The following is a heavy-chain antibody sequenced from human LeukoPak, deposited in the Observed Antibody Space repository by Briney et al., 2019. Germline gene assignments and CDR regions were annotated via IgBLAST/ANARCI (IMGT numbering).Heavy chain of an antibody. CDR2: TYYRSKWYN. V-gene: IGHV6-1*01. J-gene: IGHJ6*03. CDR1: GDSVSSNSAA. CDR3: ARDREGYQLPQMHHYYYMDV. Sequence: SQTLSLTCAISGDSVSSNSAAWNWIRQSPSRGLEWLGRTYYRSKWYNDYAVSVKSRITINPDTSKNQFSLQLNSVTPEDTAVYYCARDREGYQLPQMHHYYYMDVWGKGTTVTISS. D-gene: IGHD2-2*01.